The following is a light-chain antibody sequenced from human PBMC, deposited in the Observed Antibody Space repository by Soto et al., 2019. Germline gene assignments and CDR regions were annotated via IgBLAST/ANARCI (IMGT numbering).Light chain of an antibody. J-gene: IGKJ1*01. Sequence: DVQMTQSPSTLSASVGDRVTITCRASQSVTSWLAWYQQKPGKAPKVLIYDASSLESGVPSRFSRCGSGTEFTLTISSLHPDDFATYYCHHYNSYPGTFGQGTKVEIK. CDR3: HHYNSYPGT. CDR2: DAS. CDR1: QSVTSW. V-gene: IGKV1-5*01.